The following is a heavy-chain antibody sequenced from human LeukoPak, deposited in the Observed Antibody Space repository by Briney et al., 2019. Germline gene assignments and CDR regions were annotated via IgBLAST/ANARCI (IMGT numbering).Heavy chain of an antibody. Sequence: SETLSLTCTVSGGSISSYYWSWIRQPPGKGLEWIGYTYYSGSTNHNPSLKSRVTISVDTSKNQFSLKLSSVTAADTAVYYCARHVKGSTHGFDPWGQGTLVTVSS. D-gene: IGHD2/OR15-2a*01. CDR1: GGSISSYY. CDR2: TYYSGST. V-gene: IGHV4-59*08. J-gene: IGHJ5*02. CDR3: ARHVKGSTHGFDP.